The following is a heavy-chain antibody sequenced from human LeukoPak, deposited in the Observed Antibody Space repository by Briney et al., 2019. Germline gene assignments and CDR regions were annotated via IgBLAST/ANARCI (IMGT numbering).Heavy chain of an antibody. CDR3: ARGPGDCYSCYYYGMDV. D-gene: IGHD2-21*02. J-gene: IGHJ6*02. CDR2: IKQDGSEK. V-gene: IGHV3-7*01. Sequence: PGGSLRLSCAASGFTFSSYWMSWVRQAPGKGLECVANIKQDGSEKYYVDSVKGRFTISRDNAKNSLYLQMNSLRAEDTAVYYCARGPGDCYSCYYYGMDVWGQGTTVTVSS. CDR1: GFTFSSYW.